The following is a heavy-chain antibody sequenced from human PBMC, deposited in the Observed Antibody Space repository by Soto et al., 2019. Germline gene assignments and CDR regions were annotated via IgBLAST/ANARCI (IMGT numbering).Heavy chain of an antibody. D-gene: IGHD6-6*01. CDR1: GESFYGYY. CDR2: IHHSGST. CDR3: ARGKRGAARPTGGGERWYYHGMDV. J-gene: IGHJ6*02. V-gene: IGHV4-34*02. Sequence: QVQLQQWGAGLLKPSETLSLSCGVFGESFYGYYWTWIRQYPGKGLEWIGEIHHSGSTNYNAALKSRITMAIDTSKRQVSLKLSSVTAADTAVYYCARGKRGAARPTGGGERWYYHGMDVWGQGTTVTVSS.